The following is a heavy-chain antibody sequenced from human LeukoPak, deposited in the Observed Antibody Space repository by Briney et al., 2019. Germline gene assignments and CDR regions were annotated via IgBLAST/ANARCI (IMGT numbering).Heavy chain of an antibody. D-gene: IGHD3-22*01. CDR2: ISAYNGNT. Sequence: ASVKVSCKASGYAFTSYGISWVRQAPGQGLEWMGWISAYNGNTNYAQKLQGRVTMTTDTSTSTAYMELRSLRSDDTAVYYCAREVPYDSSRYYQPFDYWGQGTLVTVSS. CDR1: GYAFTSYG. J-gene: IGHJ4*02. CDR3: AREVPYDSSRYYQPFDY. V-gene: IGHV1-18*01.